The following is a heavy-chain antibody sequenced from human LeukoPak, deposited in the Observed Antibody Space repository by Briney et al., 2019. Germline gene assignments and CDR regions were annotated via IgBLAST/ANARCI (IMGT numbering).Heavy chain of an antibody. Sequence: TGGSLRLSCAASGFTFSSYAMHWVRQAPGKGLEWVAVITYDGSNKYYADSVKGRFTISRDNSKNTLYLQMNSLRAEDTAVYYCAIVFYSGSGSYGGFDYRGQGTLVTVSS. V-gene: IGHV3-30-3*01. CDR3: AIVFYSGSGSYGGFDY. J-gene: IGHJ4*02. CDR2: ITYDGSNK. CDR1: GFTFSSYA. D-gene: IGHD3-10*01.